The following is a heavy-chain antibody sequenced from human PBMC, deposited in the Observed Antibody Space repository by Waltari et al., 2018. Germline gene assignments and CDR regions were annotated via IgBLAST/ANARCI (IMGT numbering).Heavy chain of an antibody. CDR1: GGSVSSGNSY. CDR2: IHTSGGT. Sequence: QVQLQESGPGLVNPSQTLSLTCTVSGGSVSSGNSYWSWIRQPAGKGLEWIGRIHTSGGTSYNPSLKSRVTISRDTSKNQFSLQLSSVTAADTAVYYCARDGGYTIGWSAYWGQGILVTVSS. D-gene: IGHD6-19*01. J-gene: IGHJ4*02. CDR3: ARDGGYTIGWSAY. V-gene: IGHV4-61*02.